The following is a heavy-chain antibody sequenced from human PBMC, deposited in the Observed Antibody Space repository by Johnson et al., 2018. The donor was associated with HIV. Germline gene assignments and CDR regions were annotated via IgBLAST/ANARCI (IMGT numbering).Heavy chain of an antibody. V-gene: IGHV3-30-3*01. CDR1: GFTFSSYA. D-gene: IGHD2-15*01. CDR2: ISYDGSTI. Sequence: QVQLVESGGGVVQPGRSLRLSCAASGFTFSSYAMHWVRQAPGKGLEWVAVISYDGSTIDYADSVKGRFTISRDNANNSLYLQMNSLRAEDTAVYYCAGRDLLRAFDIWGQGTMVTVSS. J-gene: IGHJ3*02. CDR3: AGRDLLRAFDI.